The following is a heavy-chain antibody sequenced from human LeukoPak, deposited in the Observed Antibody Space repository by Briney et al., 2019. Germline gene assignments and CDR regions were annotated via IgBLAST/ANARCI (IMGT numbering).Heavy chain of an antibody. CDR2: ISSSSSYI. CDR3: ARAYCSSASCYFFFDQ. CDR1: GFTFSSYS. V-gene: IGHV3-21*01. Sequence: PGGSLRLSCAASGFTFSSYSMNWVRQAPGKGLEWVSSISSSSSYIYYADSVKGRFTISRDNAKNSLYLQMYSLRAEDTAVYYCARAYCSSASCYFFFDQWGQGTLVTVSS. D-gene: IGHD2-2*01. J-gene: IGHJ4*02.